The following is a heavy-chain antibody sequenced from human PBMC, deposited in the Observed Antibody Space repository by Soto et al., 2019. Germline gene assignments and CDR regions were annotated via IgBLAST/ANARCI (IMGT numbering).Heavy chain of an antibody. CDR3: ARDVDIVATCLRCGMDV. J-gene: IGHJ6*02. D-gene: IGHD5-12*01. V-gene: IGHV1-18*01. CDR1: GYTFTSYG. CDR2: ISAYNGNT. Sequence: QVQLVQSGAEVKKPGASVKVSCKASGYTFTSYGISWVRQAPGQGLEWMGWISAYNGNTNYAQKLQGRVTMTTDTSTSTAYMELRSLRSDDTAVYYCARDVDIVATCLRCGMDVWGQGTTVTVSS.